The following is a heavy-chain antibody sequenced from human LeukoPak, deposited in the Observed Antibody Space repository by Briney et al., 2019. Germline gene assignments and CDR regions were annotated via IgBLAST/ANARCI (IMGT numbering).Heavy chain of an antibody. CDR1: GSTFTRYY. CDR2: INPNSGGT. J-gene: IGHJ5*02. CDR3: ARDRDISRSNWFDP. Sequence: ASVNVPCKASGSTFTRYYMHGVRQAPAPGLALMEWINPNSGGTNYAQKFQGRVTMTRDTSISTAYMELSRLRSDDTAVYYCARDRDISRSNWFDPWGQGTLVTVSS. D-gene: IGHD2-2*01. V-gene: IGHV1-2*02.